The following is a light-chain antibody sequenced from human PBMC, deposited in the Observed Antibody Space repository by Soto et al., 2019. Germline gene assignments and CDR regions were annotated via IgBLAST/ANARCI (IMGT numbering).Light chain of an antibody. CDR1: QGISSY. CDR2: DAS. Sequence: DIQLTQSPSFLSASVGDIVTITCRASQGISSYLAWYQQKPGKAPKLLIFDASSLESGVPSRFSGSGSGTEFTLTISSLQPDDFATYYCQQYNSRTFGQGTKVDIK. J-gene: IGKJ1*01. V-gene: IGKV1-9*01. CDR3: QQYNSRT.